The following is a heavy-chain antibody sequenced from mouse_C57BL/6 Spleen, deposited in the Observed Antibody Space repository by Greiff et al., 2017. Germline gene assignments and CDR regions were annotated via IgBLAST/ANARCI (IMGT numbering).Heavy chain of an antibody. D-gene: IGHD4-1*01. CDR1: GYTFTSYW. CDR3: TSWDGDY. J-gene: IGHJ2*01. V-gene: IGHV1-50*01. Sequence: QVQLQQPGAELVKPGASVKLSCKASGYTFTSYWMQWVKQRPGQGLEWIGEIDPSDSYTNYNQKFKGKATLTVDTSSSTAYMQLSSLTSEDSAVYYCTSWDGDYWGQGTTLTVSS. CDR2: IDPSDSYT.